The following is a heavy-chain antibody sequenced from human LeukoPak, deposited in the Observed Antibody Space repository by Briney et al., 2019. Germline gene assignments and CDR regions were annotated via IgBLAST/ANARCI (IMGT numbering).Heavy chain of an antibody. CDR3: AKDWGSSGWSNFDY. CDR2: ISWNSGSI. CDR1: GFTFDDYA. D-gene: IGHD6-19*01. Sequence: GGSLRLSCAASGFTFDDYAMHWVRQAPGKGLEWVSGISWNSGSIGYADSVKGRFTISRDNAKNSLYLQMNSLRAEDTALYYCAKDWGSSGWSNFDYWGQGTLVTVSS. J-gene: IGHJ4*02. V-gene: IGHV3-9*01.